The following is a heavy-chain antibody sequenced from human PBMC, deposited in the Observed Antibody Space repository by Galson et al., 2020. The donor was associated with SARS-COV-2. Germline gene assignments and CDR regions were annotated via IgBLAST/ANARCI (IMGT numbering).Heavy chain of an antibody. V-gene: IGHV4-61*02. CDR3: ARGPGDYVWGSYRYYWYFDL. CDR2: IYTSGST. J-gene: IGHJ2*01. CDR1: GGSISSGSYY. Sequence: SETLSLTCTVSGGSISSGSYYWSWIRQPAGKGLEWIGRIYTSGSTNYNPSLKSRVTISVDTSKNQFSLKLSSVTAADTAVYYCARGPGDYVWGSYRYYWYFDLWGRGTLVTVSS. D-gene: IGHD3-16*02.